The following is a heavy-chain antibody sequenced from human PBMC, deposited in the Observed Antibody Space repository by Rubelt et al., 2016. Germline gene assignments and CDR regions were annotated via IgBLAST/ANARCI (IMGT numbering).Heavy chain of an antibody. J-gene: IGHJ4*02. V-gene: IGHV3-7*03. CDR3: ARDPIAVAGFPDY. Sequence: EVQLLESGGGLVQPGGSLRLSCAASGFTFSSYAMSWVRQAPGKGLEWVADIGKDGGDKYYADSVKGRFTMSRDNVKNSLYLQRNSLRAEDAAVYYCARDPIAVAGFPDYWGQGTLVTVSS. CDR1: GFTFSSYA. D-gene: IGHD6-19*01. CDR2: IGKDGGDK.